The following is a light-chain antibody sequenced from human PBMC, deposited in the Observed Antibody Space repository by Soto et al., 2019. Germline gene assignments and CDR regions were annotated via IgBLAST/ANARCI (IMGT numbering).Light chain of an antibody. J-gene: IGKJ1*01. V-gene: IGKV3-20*01. Sequence: EIVLTQSPGTLSLFPGERATLSCRATQSVNRDYLAWYQQKPGQAPRLLIYIASRRATGIPDRFSGSGSGTDFTLTISRLEPEDFAVYYCLQYGTSPWTFGQGTKLEIK. CDR1: QSVNRDY. CDR2: IAS. CDR3: LQYGTSPWT.